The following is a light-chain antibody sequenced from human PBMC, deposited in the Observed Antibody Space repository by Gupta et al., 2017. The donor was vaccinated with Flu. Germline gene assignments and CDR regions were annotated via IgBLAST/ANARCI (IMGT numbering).Light chain of an antibody. CDR1: QNIGTY. CDR3: QQDFNYMYA. J-gene: IGKJ2*01. CDR2: DAS. Sequence: PSSLSASVGDRVSIACRASQNIGTYLAWYQQKPGKPPKLLIYDASTLHSGVPPRFSGSGSGTDFTLTISSLQPEDFATYYCQQDFNYMYAFGQGTKLAIK. V-gene: IGKV1D-13*01.